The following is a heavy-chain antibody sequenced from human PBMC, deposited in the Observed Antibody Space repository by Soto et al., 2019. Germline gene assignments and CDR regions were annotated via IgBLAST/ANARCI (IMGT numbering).Heavy chain of an antibody. CDR3: TTDLGMIWFVKAVAPN. Sequence: PGGSLRLSCSSSGFTFGDYSLSSVRQAPGKGLEWVGFIGGKTYGGATQYAASVKGRFTISRDDSKNTLYLQMNSLKTEDTAVYYCTTDLGMIWFVKAVAPNWGQGTLVTVSS. J-gene: IGHJ4*02. V-gene: IGHV3-49*04. CDR2: IGGKTYGGAT. D-gene: IGHD6-19*01. CDR1: GFTFGDYS.